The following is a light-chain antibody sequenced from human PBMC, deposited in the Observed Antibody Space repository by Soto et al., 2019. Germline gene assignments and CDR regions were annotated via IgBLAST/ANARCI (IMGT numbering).Light chain of an antibody. CDR3: SSYAGSNNVL. Sequence: QSALTQPASVSGSPGQSITISCTGTSSDVGYNYVSWYQQHPGKAPKLMIFEVSNRPSGVPDRFSGSKSGNTASLTVSGLQAEDEADYYCSSYAGSNNVLFGGGTKLTVL. CDR1: SSDVGYNY. V-gene: IGLV2-8*01. CDR2: EVS. J-gene: IGLJ2*01.